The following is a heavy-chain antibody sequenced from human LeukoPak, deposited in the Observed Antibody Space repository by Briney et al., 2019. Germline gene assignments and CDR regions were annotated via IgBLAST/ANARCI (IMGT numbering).Heavy chain of an antibody. CDR3: ARGSWLRKGYYYYYYYMDV. CDR1: GGSFSGYY. J-gene: IGHJ6*03. Sequence: SETLSLTCAVYGGSFSGYYWSWIRQPPGKGLEWIGEINHSGSTNYNPSLKSRVTISVDTSKNQFSLKLSSVTAADTAVYYCARGSWLRKGYYYYYYYMDVWAKGPRSPSP. CDR2: INHSGST. D-gene: IGHD5-12*01. V-gene: IGHV4-34*01.